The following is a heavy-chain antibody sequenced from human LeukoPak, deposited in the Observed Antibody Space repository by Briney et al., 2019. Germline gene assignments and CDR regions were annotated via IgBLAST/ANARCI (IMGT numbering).Heavy chain of an antibody. J-gene: IGHJ4*02. D-gene: IGHD2-15*01. Sequence: PSETLSLTCAVYGGSFSGYYWSWIRQPPGKGLEWMGEINHSGSTNYNPSLKSRVTISVDTSKNQFSLMLSSVTAADTAVYYCARELFVYCSGGSCYSRVVWYFDYWAREPWSPSPQ. CDR1: GGSFSGYY. CDR2: INHSGST. V-gene: IGHV4-34*01. CDR3: ARELFVYCSGGSCYSRVVWYFDY.